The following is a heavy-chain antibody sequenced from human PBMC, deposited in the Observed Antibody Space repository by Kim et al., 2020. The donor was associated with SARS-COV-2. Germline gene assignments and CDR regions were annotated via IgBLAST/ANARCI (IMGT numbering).Heavy chain of an antibody. CDR3: AKEIGRTGPNFDH. D-gene: IGHD1-1*01. V-gene: IGHV3-23*01. Sequence: GGSLRLSCAASGFSFAFYPMTWLRQAPGKGLEWVATLDSGGTRTYYPDSVKGRFTVSRDNSKSTVYLQMTSLRVDDTAVYYCAKEIGRTGPNFDHWGQGTLVTVSS. CDR2: LDSGGTRT. J-gene: IGHJ4*02. CDR1: GFSFAFYP.